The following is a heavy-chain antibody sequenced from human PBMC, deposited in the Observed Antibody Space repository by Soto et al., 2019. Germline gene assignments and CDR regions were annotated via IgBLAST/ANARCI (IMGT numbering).Heavy chain of an antibody. CDR2: INHSGST. V-gene: IGHV4-34*01. CDR1: GGSFSGYY. J-gene: IGHJ6*02. Sequence: PSETLSLTCAVYGGSFSGYYWSWIRQPPGKGLEWVGEINHSGSTNYNPSLKSRVTITVDTSKNQFFLMLRSVVAAETAVYYCARVGHIGWFGALLYPARYYYYGMDVWGQGTTVTVSS. D-gene: IGHD3-10*01. CDR3: ARVGHIGWFGALLYPARYYYYGMDV.